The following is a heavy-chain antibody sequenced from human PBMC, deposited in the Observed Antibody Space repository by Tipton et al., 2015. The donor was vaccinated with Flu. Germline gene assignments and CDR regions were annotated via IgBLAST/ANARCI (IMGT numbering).Heavy chain of an antibody. CDR3: ARDGVRFVSGWYPLGY. CDR2: ISAYNGNT. J-gene: IGHJ4*02. CDR1: GYTFTSYG. D-gene: IGHD6-19*01. Sequence: QMQLVQSGAEVKKPGASVKDSCKASGYTFTSYGISWVRQAPGQGLEWMGWISAYNGNTNYAQKLQGRVTMTTDTSTSTAYMELRSLRSGDTAVYCCARDGVRFVSGWYPLGYWGQGTLVTVSS. V-gene: IGHV1-18*01.